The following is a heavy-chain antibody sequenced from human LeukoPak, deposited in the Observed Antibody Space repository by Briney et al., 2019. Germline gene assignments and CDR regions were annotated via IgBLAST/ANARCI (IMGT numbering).Heavy chain of an antibody. Sequence: SETLSLTCTVSGGSISSYYWSWIRQPPGKGLEWIGYIYYSGSTNYNPSLKSRVTISVDTSKNQFSLKLSSVTAADTAVYYCASMVRGVIMLDYWGQGTLVTVSS. CDR1: GGSISSYY. CDR3: ASMVRGVIMLDY. J-gene: IGHJ4*02. CDR2: IYYSGST. D-gene: IGHD3-10*01. V-gene: IGHV4-59*01.